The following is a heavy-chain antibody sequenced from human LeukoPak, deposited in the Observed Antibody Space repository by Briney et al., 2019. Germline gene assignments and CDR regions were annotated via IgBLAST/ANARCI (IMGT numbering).Heavy chain of an antibody. CDR1: GGSFSGYY. CDR2: INHSGST. D-gene: IGHD6-25*01. J-gene: IGHJ4*02. Sequence: TSETLSLTCAVYGGSFSGYYWSWIRQPPGKGLEWIGEINHSGSTNYNPSLKSRVTISVDTSKNQFSLKLSSVTAADTAVYYCAGGGIAAYLPFDYWGQGTLVTVSS. CDR3: AGGGIAAYLPFDY. V-gene: IGHV4-34*01.